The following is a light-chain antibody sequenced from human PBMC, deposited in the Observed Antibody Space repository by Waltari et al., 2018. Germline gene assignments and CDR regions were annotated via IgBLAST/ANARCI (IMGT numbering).Light chain of an antibody. J-gene: IGLJ3*02. Sequence: HSALAQPASVSGSPGQSITISRTGTSSDVGAYHYFSWYQQHPGKAPRLMIYDVNNRPSGVSNRFSGSKSGNTASLTISGLQAEDEADYYCSSFTRTNSWVFGGGTKVTVL. CDR2: DVN. CDR1: SSDVGAYHY. V-gene: IGLV2-14*03. CDR3: SSFTRTNSWV.